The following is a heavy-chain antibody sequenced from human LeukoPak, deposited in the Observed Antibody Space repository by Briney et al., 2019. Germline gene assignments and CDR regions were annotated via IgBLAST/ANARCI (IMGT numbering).Heavy chain of an antibody. CDR2: VWYDGSNK. V-gene: IGHV3-33*01. CDR1: GFTFSSYG. Sequence: GGSLRLSCAASGFTFSSYGMHWVRQAPGKGLEWEAVVWYDGSNKYYANSVKGRFTISRDNSKNTLYLQMNSLRAEGTAVYYCARDITMFRYFDYWGQGTLVTVSS. D-gene: IGHD3-10*02. CDR3: ARDITMFRYFDY. J-gene: IGHJ4*02.